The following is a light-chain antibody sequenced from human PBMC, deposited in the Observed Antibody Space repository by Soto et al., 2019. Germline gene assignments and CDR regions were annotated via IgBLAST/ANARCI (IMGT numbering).Light chain of an antibody. J-gene: IGLJ1*01. CDR1: SSNIGTNY. CDR3: AAWDDSLSTYV. Sequence: QSVLTQPPSASGTPGQGVSISCYGGSSNIGTNYVYWYQHLAGAAPKLLIYRNNQRPSGVPERFSASRSGTSASLAISGLRSEDESHYYCAAWDDSLSTYVFGKGTKVTV. CDR2: RNN. V-gene: IGLV1-47*01.